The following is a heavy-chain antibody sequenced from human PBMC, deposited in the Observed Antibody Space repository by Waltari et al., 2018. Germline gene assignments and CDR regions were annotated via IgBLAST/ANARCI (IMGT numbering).Heavy chain of an antibody. Sequence: EVQLVESGGGLVQPGGSLRLSCAASGFTFSSSWMSWVRQAPGKGLEWVANIKQDGSEKYYVDSVKGRFTISRDNAKNSLYLQMNSLRAEDTAVYYCARGGITGTTEDYWGQGTLVTVSS. J-gene: IGHJ4*02. CDR1: GFTFSSSW. D-gene: IGHD1-20*01. V-gene: IGHV3-7*01. CDR3: ARGGITGTTEDY. CDR2: IKQDGSEK.